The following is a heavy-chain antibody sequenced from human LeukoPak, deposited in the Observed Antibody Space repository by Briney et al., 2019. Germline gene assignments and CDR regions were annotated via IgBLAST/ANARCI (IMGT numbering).Heavy chain of an antibody. CDR2: ISSSSSTI. CDR3: ARGPNSNWSGLDF. CDR1: GFTFSSYS. J-gene: IGHJ4*02. V-gene: IGHV3-48*01. D-gene: IGHD6-6*01. Sequence: GGSLRLSCAASGFTFSSYSMNWVRQAPGKGLEWVSYISSSSSTIYYADSVKGRFTISRDNAKNSLYLQVNNPRAEDTAVYYCARGPNSNWSGLDFWGQGTLLTVSS.